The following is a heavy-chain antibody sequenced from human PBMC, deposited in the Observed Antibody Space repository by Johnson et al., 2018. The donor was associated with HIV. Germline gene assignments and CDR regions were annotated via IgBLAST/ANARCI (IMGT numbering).Heavy chain of an antibody. V-gene: IGHV3-7*02. CDR3: ATRDRKYRPGVFDI. CDR1: GFTFSSYW. J-gene: IGHJ3*02. CDR2: IKQDGREK. Sequence: MLLVESGGGLVQPGGSLRLSCAASGFTFSSYWMSWVRQAPGKGLEWVANIKQDGREKYYVDSVKGRFTISRDNAKNSLFLQMNSRRAEDMAVYYCATRDRKYRPGVFDIWDQGTMFTVSS. D-gene: IGHD2-2*02.